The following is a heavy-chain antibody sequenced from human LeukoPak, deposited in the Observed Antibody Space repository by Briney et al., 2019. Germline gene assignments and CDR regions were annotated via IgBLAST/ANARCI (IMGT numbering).Heavy chain of an antibody. CDR1: GFTFSSYW. D-gene: IGHD3-22*01. CDR2: INRDGRER. CDR3: ARDTSPKFSDSKSHYDAFDV. V-gene: IGHV3-7*01. J-gene: IGHJ3*01. Sequence: PGVSLRLSCAVSGFTFSSYWMIWVRQTPGKGLELVANINRDGRERHYVDSVEGRFTISRDNAKNSLYLQMSSLRVEDTAVYYCARDTSPKFSDSKSHYDAFDVWGQGTMVTVSS.